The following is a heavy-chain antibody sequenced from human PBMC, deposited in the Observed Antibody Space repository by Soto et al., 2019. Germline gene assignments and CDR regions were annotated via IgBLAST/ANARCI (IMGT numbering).Heavy chain of an antibody. J-gene: IGHJ3*02. CDR1: GFTLSMYS. CDR2: TSGIGGST. D-gene: IGHD5-18*01. Sequence: PGGSLRLSCAASGFTLSMYSINWVRQAPGKGLEWVSATSGIGGSTYYADSVKGRFTISRDNSKNTLYLQMNSLRAEDTAVYYCAKDFPTYSYGPPEYSDIWGQGTMVTVS. CDR3: AKDFPTYSYGPPEYSDI. V-gene: IGHV3-23*01.